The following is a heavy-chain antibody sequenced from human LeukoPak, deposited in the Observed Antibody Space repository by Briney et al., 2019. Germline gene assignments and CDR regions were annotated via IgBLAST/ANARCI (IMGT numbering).Heavy chain of an antibody. J-gene: IGHJ5*02. CDR2: IIPILGIA. D-gene: IGHD2-15*01. CDR1: GGTFSSYA. Sequence: SVRVSCKSSGGTFSSYAISWVRQAPGQGLEWMGRIIPILGIANYAQKFQGRVTITADKSTTTAYMELSSLRSEDTAVYYCASAALGYCSGGSCVENWFDPWGQGTLVTVSS. V-gene: IGHV1-69*04. CDR3: ASAALGYCSGGSCVENWFDP.